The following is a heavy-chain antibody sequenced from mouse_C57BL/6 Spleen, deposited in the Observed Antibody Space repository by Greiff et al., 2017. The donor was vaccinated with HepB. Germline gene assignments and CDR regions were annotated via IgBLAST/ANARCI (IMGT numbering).Heavy chain of an antibody. CDR1: GYSITSGYY. CDR3: ARADDGYYEDAMDY. D-gene: IGHD2-3*01. Sequence: EVQLQQSGPGLVKPSQSLSLTCSVTGYSITSGYYWNWIRQFPGNKLEWMGYISYDGSNNYNPSLKNRISITRDTSKNQFFLKLNSVTTEDTATYYCARADDGYYEDAMDYWGQRTSVTVSS. J-gene: IGHJ4*01. CDR2: ISYDGSN. V-gene: IGHV3-6*01.